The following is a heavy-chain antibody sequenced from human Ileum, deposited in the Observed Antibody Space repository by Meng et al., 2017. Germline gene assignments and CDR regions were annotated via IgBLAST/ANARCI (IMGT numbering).Heavy chain of an antibody. Sequence: VQVVQSGAAVKKPGGSVKVPCKASGYTFTNYAIQWVRQAPGQRLEWVGWINTDNGETTYSQNFQDRVTLNRDTSAGTVYMYLNSLISEDTAIYYCARERQTSGEDYWGQGTLVTVSS. V-gene: IGHV1-3*04. CDR2: INTDNGET. CDR1: GYTFTNYA. CDR3: ARERQTSGEDY. D-gene: IGHD2-15*01. J-gene: IGHJ4*02.